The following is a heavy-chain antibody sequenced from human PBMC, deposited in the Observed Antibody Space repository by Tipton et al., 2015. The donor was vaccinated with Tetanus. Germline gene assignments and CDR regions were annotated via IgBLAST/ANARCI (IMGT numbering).Heavy chain of an antibody. CDR1: GFTFSSYA. CDR3: AKDNGERHNWNYAYYYGMDV. CDR2: ISGSDGST. J-gene: IGHJ6*02. Sequence: SLRLSCAASGFTFSSYAMSWVRQAPGKGLEWVPAISGSDGSTYYADSVKGRFTISRDNSKNTLYLQMNSLRAEDTAVYYCAKDNGERHNWNYAYYYGMDVWGQGTTVTVSS. V-gene: IGHV3-23*01. D-gene: IGHD1-7*01.